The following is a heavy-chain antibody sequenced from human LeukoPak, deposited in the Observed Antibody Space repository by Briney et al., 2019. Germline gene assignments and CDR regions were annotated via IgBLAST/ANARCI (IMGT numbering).Heavy chain of an antibody. CDR2: ISGYNGNT. Sequence: GASVKVSCKASGYTFTRYGIYWVRQAPGQGLEWMGWISGYNGNTKYAQKFQGRVSVTTDTSTSTAYMELRSLRSGDTAVYYCARAEGVVVAAHIDVWGKGTTVIVSS. CDR1: GYTFTRYG. D-gene: IGHD2-15*01. V-gene: IGHV1-18*01. J-gene: IGHJ6*03. CDR3: ARAEGVVVAAHIDV.